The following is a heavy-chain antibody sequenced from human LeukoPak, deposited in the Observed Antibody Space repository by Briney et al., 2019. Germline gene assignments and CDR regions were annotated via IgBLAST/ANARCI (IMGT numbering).Heavy chain of an antibody. J-gene: IGHJ1*01. D-gene: IGHD3-16*01. Sequence: PGGSLRLSCAASGFTFGSYAIHWVRQAPGKGLEWVAVISYDGSNKYYADSVKGRFTISRDNSKNTLYLQMSSLRAEDTAVYYCARVASITFGGVMVIDEYFQHWGQGTLVTVSS. V-gene: IGHV3-30-3*01. CDR1: GFTFGSYA. CDR3: ARVASITFGGVMVIDEYFQH. CDR2: ISYDGSNK.